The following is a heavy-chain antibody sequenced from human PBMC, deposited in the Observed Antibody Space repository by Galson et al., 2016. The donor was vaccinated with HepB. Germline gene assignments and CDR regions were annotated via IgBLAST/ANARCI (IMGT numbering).Heavy chain of an antibody. CDR1: GFTFTSYT. V-gene: IGHV3-30*04. D-gene: IGHD2-2*03. Sequence: SLRLSCAASGFTFTSYTMHWVRQAPGKGLDWISVISNDGKSKYYGDSVKGRFTISRDNSNNMLYLQMNNLKTDDTSVYYCARGLDVVIVPAALLDHWGQGTLITVSS. CDR3: ARGLDVVIVPAALLDH. CDR2: ISNDGKSK. J-gene: IGHJ4*02.